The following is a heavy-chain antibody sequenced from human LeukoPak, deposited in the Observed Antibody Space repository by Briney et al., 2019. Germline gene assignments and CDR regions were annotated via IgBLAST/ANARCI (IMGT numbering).Heavy chain of an antibody. V-gene: IGHV1-2*02. D-gene: IGHD6-19*01. Sequence: ASVEVSCKASGYTFTGYYMHWVRQAPGQGLEWMGWINPNSGGTNYAQKFQGRVTMTRDTSISTAYMELSRLRSDDTAVYYCAEGRDSSGWYLDYWGQGTLVTVSS. J-gene: IGHJ4*02. CDR2: INPNSGGT. CDR3: AEGRDSSGWYLDY. CDR1: GYTFTGYY.